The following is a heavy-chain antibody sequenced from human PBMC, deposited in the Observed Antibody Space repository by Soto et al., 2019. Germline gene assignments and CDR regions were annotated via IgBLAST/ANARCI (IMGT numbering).Heavy chain of an antibody. CDR3: GRGEQYSGRIFDY. CDR2: PYYRSKWYY. V-gene: IGHV6-1*01. J-gene: IGHJ4*01. CDR1: GDSVSSNSAG. D-gene: IGHD1-26*01. Sequence: SQTLSLTCAITGDSVSSNSAGWSWVRQSPSRGLEWLGRPYYRSKWYYEYAVSVRGRITINPDTSKNQYSLQLSSVTPEDTAVYFCGRGEQYSGRIFDYWGQGTLGTVSS.